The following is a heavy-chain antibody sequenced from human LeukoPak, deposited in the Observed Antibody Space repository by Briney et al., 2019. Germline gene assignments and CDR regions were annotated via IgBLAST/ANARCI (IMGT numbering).Heavy chain of an antibody. J-gene: IGHJ5*02. CDR2: IWYDGNDK. CDR3: AKDLGVVVPAAIDWFDP. CDR1: GFTFSSYG. D-gene: IGHD2-2*02. Sequence: GGSLRLSCAASGFTFSSYGMHWVRQAPGKGLEWVAIIWYDGNDKYYADSVKGRFTISRDSSKNTLYLQMNSLRDEDTAVYYCAKDLGVVVPAAIDWFDPWGQGTLVTVSS. V-gene: IGHV3-30*02.